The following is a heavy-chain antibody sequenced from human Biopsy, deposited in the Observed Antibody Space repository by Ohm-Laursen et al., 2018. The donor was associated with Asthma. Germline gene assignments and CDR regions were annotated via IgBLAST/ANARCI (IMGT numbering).Heavy chain of an antibody. CDR3: ASDFPKDYVRYNFQF. CDR1: GYSLTDLS. Sequence: ASVKVSCKVSGYSLTDLSMHWVRQAPGQGLEWVGGHDHEEGGTVNAWRFQGRVTMTEDTSTDTAYMELSSLSSDDMAVYYCASDFPKDYVRYNFQFWGQGTLVTVSS. V-gene: IGHV1-24*01. D-gene: IGHD4-17*01. J-gene: IGHJ4*02. CDR2: HDHEEGGT.